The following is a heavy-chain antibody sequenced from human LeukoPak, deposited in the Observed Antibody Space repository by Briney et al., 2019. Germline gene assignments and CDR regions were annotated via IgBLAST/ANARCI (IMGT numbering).Heavy chain of an antibody. Sequence: GASVKVSCKASGYTCTSYGISWVRQAPGQGLVWMGWISAYNGNTNYAQKLQGRVTMTTDTSTSTAYMELRSLRSDDTAVYYCALSHYDSSGYYSSGFGYWGQGTLVTVSS. D-gene: IGHD3-22*01. CDR3: ALSHYDSSGYYSSGFGY. CDR2: ISAYNGNT. CDR1: GYTCTSYG. J-gene: IGHJ4*02. V-gene: IGHV1-18*01.